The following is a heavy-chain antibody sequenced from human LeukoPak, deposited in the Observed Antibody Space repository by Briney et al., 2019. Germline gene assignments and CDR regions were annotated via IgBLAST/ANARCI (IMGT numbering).Heavy chain of an antibody. CDR3: AKGSGGYYYYMDV. CDR2: ISGSGGST. V-gene: IGHV3-23*01. J-gene: IGHJ6*03. Sequence: AGGSLRLSCAASGFTFSSYAMSWVRQAPGKGLEWVSAISGSGGSTYYADSVKGRFTISRDNSKNTLYLQMNSLRAEDTAVYYCAKGSGGYYYYMDVWGKGTTVTVSS. CDR1: GFTFSSYA.